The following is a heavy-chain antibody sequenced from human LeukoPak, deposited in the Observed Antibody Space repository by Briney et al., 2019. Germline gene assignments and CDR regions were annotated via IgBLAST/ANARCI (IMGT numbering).Heavy chain of an antibody. CDR1: GFTFSSYE. D-gene: IGHD6-13*01. J-gene: IGHJ4*02. CDR3: ARAPGIAAAGLYFDY. Sequence: GGSLRLSCAASGFTFSSYEMNWVRQAPGKGLEWVSYISSSGSTIYYADSVKGRFTISRDNAKNSLYLQMNSLRAEDTAVYYCARAPGIAAAGLYFDYWGQGTLVTVSS. V-gene: IGHV3-48*03. CDR2: ISSSGSTI.